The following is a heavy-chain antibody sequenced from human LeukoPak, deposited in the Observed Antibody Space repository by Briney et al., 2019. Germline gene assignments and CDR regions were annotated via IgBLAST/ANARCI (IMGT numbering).Heavy chain of an antibody. Sequence: PGGSLRLSCAASGFTFSSYGMHWVRQAPGKGLEWVAVIWYDGSNKYYADSVKGRFTISRDNSKNTLYLQMNSLRAEDTAVYYCAKDLQASYYYDSSGYWSGLSGTSNWFDPWGQGTLVTVSS. V-gene: IGHV3-33*06. CDR1: GFTFSSYG. CDR3: AKDLQASYYYDSSGYWSGLSGTSNWFDP. J-gene: IGHJ5*02. D-gene: IGHD3-22*01. CDR2: IWYDGSNK.